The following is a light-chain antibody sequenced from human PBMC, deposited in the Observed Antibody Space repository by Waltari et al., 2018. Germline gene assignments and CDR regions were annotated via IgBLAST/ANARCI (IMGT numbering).Light chain of an antibody. CDR1: SADIGAFTY. J-gene: IGLJ2*01. V-gene: IGLV2-11*01. CDR2: EVS. Sequence: QAALTQPRSVSGSPGQSVTISCTGTSADIGAFTYVSWYKQSPNTAPKLMIFEVSRRHSGVSDRFSGYKSANTASLTISGLQAEDEADYYCCSYAVGNTYIFGGGTRLTVL. CDR3: CSYAVGNTYI.